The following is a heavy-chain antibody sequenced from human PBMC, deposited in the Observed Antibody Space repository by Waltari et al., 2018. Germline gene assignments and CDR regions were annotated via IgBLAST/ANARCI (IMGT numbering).Heavy chain of an antibody. V-gene: IGHV5-10-1*03. CDR3: ALEQWRS. CDR2: IDPSDSYT. D-gene: IGHD6-19*01. CDR1: GYRFTTYW. J-gene: IGHJ5*02. Sequence: EVQLVQSGAEMKQPGESLRISCKVSGYRFTTYWINWVRQMPGKGLEWMGRIDPSDSYTNYSPSFQGHVTISADKSISTAYLQWSSLKASDTAMYYCALEQWRSWGQGTLVTVSS.